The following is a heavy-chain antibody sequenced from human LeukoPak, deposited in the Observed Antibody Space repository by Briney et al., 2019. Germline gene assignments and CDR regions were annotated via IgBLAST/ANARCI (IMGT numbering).Heavy chain of an antibody. Sequence: GGSLRLSCAASGFTFRSYAMNWVRQAPGKGLEWVSAISGSGGSTYYADSVKGRFTISRDNSKNTLYLQMNSLRAEDTAVYYCXXXKIAAAHPYYFDYWGQGTLVTVSS. V-gene: IGHV3-23*01. CDR2: ISGSGGST. CDR1: GFTFRSYA. CDR3: XXXKIAAAHPYYFDY. J-gene: IGHJ4*02. D-gene: IGHD6-13*01.